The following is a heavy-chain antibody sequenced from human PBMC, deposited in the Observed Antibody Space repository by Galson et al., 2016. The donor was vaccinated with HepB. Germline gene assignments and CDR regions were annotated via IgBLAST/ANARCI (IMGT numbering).Heavy chain of an antibody. Sequence: SLRLSCAASGFIFSTYAMHWVRQAPGKGLERVAVVSYDGANKYYADSVKGRFTIYRDNSKDTLFLQMNSLRAEDTAFYYCARGGRAGHVLLWFGETNNWFDPGGQGTLVTVSS. J-gene: IGHJ5*02. CDR3: ARGGRAGHVLLWFGETNNWFDP. CDR2: VSYDGANK. D-gene: IGHD3-10*01. CDR1: GFIFSTYA. V-gene: IGHV3-30*04.